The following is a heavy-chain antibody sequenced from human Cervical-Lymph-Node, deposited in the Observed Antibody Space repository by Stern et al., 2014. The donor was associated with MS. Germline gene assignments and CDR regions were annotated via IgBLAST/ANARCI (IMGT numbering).Heavy chain of an antibody. V-gene: IGHV1-2*02. Sequence: QMQLVQSGAEVKKPGASVKVSCKASGYTFTGYYMHWGRQAPGQGLEWMGWINPNGGDTNYAQKIQGRVTMTRDTSSSTAYMELSRLRSDDTAIFYCARTWGSSWYDAFDIWGQGTMVTVSS. CDR1: GYTFTGYY. CDR2: INPNGGDT. J-gene: IGHJ3*02. CDR3: ARTWGSSWYDAFDI. D-gene: IGHD6-13*01.